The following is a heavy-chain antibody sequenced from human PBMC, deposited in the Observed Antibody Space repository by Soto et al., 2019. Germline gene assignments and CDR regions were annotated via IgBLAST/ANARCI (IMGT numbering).Heavy chain of an antibody. J-gene: IGHJ5*02. V-gene: IGHV1-69*13. CDR1: GGTFSSYA. CDR2: IIPIFGTA. Sequence: GASVKVSCKASGGTFSSYAISWVRQAPGQGLEWKGGIIPIFGTANYAQKFQGRVTITADESTSTAYMELSSLRSEDTAVYYCARLSGSYTNWFDPWGQGTLVTVSS. CDR3: ARLSGSYTNWFDP. D-gene: IGHD1-26*01.